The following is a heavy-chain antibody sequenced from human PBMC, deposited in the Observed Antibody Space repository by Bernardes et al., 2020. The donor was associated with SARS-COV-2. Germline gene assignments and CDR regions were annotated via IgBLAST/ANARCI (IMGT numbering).Heavy chain of an antibody. V-gene: IGHV3-33*08. CDR3: ARSRISYSSSHASDF. CDR2: IWHDGRNK. J-gene: IGHJ3*01. D-gene: IGHD2-15*01. Sequence: GGSLRLSCTASGFTFSSYAMYWVRQAPGQGLEWVAVIWHDGRNKYSADSVKGRFTVSRDNSKNTLYLEMNSLRAEDTAMYYCARSRISYSSSHASDFWGQGTLVTVSS. CDR1: GFTFSSYA.